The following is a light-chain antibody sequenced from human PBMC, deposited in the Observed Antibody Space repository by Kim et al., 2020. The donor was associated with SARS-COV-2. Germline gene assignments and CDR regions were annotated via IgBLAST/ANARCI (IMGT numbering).Light chain of an antibody. CDR2: QDN. J-gene: IGLJ2*01. Sequence: SVSPGQTASITCSGDKLGDKHACWYQQKPGQSPVMVIYQDNKRPSGIPERFSGSNSGNTATLTISGTQAMDEADYYCQAWDSSTVVFGGGTQLTVL. CDR3: QAWDSSTVV. CDR1: KLGDKH. V-gene: IGLV3-1*01.